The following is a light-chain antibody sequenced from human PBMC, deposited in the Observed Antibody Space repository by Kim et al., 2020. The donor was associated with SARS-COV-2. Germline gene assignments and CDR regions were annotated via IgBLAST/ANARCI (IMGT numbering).Light chain of an antibody. CDR1: QSVSYN. Sequence: SVSPRNRVTLSCRASQSVSYNVAWMQQKPGQAPRLLIYDSSTTATGIPATFSGSGSGTEFTLAISNLRSEDFAFYYCQQYNSWPPTFGGGTKLEI. V-gene: IGKV3-15*01. J-gene: IGKJ4*01. CDR2: DSS. CDR3: QQYNSWPPT.